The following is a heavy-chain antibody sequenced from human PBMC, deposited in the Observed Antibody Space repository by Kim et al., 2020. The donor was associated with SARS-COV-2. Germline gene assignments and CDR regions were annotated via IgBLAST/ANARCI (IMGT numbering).Heavy chain of an antibody. V-gene: IGHV3-23*01. CDR3: AKCDYVWGSYRYIDY. CDR1: GFTFSSHA. J-gene: IGHJ4*02. Sequence: GGSLRLSCAASGFTFSSHAMSWVRQAPGKGLEWVSGISGSGGSTYYADSVKGRFTISRDNSKNTLYLQMNSLRAEDTAVYYCAKCDYVWGSYRYIDYWGQGALVAVSS. D-gene: IGHD3-16*02. CDR2: ISGSGGST.